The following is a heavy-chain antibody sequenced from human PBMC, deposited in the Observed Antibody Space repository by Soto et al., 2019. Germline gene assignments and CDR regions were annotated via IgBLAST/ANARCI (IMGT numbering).Heavy chain of an antibody. CDR3: AKAKTQLSSIAAPDTFDY. CDR1: GFTFSSYG. J-gene: IGHJ4*02. Sequence: GGSLRLSCAASGFTFSSYGMHWVRQAPGKGLEWVSVISYDGSNKYYADSVKGRFTISRDNSKNTLYLQMNSLRAEDTAVYYCAKAKTQLSSIAAPDTFDYWGQGTLVTVSS. CDR2: ISYDGSNK. D-gene: IGHD6-13*01. V-gene: IGHV3-30*18.